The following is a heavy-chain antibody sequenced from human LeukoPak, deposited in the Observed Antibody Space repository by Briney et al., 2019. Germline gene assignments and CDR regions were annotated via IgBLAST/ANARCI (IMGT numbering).Heavy chain of an antibody. Sequence: ESGPTLVKPTQTLTLTCTFSGFSLSTGGMGVGWIRQPPGKALEWLAFIFWDDNEHYSPSLKNRLTITKVTSKNQVILTMTNMDPVDTATYYCSHRHNLGVTGPVVTFDSWGQGTLVTVSS. V-gene: IGHV2-5*02. CDR1: GFSLSTGGMG. D-gene: IGHD2-21*02. CDR2: IFWDDNE. J-gene: IGHJ5*01. CDR3: SHRHNLGVTGPVVTFDS.